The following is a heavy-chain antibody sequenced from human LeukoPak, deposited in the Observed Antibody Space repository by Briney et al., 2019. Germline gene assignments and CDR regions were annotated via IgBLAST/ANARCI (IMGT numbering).Heavy chain of an antibody. Sequence: PGGSLRLSCAASGFTFSRYSMNWVRQAPGKGLEWVSSIDYDSSHIYYAASVRGRFTISRDNARNSVYLQMNSLRVEDTAVYYCARDPLRYLRVGHYDYWGQGTLVAVSS. CDR3: ARDPLRYLRVGHYDY. CDR2: IDYDSSHI. D-gene: IGHD3-9*01. V-gene: IGHV3-21*01. CDR1: GFTFSRYS. J-gene: IGHJ4*02.